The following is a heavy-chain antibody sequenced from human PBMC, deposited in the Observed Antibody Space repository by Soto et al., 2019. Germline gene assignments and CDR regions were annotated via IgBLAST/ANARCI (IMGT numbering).Heavy chain of an antibody. CDR2: IYDGGTT. CDR1: GGSISSSGYC. D-gene: IGHD7-27*01. CDR3: ARGPSGDKIDY. V-gene: IGHV4-30-4*08. J-gene: IGHJ4*02. Sequence: ASETLSLTCTVSGGSISSSGYCWGWIRQSPDKGLEWIGHIYDGGTTYSSPSLKGRVTISADTSETQSSLKLSSVSAADTAVYYCARGPSGDKIDYWGQGIQVTVSS.